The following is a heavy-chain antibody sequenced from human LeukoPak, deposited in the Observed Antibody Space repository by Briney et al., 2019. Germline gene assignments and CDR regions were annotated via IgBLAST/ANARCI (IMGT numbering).Heavy chain of an antibody. V-gene: IGHV4-39*01. CDR2: IYYSGST. Sequence: SETLSLTCTVSGGSIISSSYYWGWIRQPPGKGLECIGSIYYSGSTYYNPSLKRRVTISVDTSKNQFSLKLSSVTAADTAVYYCARLLADCGGDCYYFDYWGQATLVTVSS. J-gene: IGHJ4*02. D-gene: IGHD2-21*02. CDR1: GGSIISSSYY. CDR3: ARLLADCGGDCYYFDY.